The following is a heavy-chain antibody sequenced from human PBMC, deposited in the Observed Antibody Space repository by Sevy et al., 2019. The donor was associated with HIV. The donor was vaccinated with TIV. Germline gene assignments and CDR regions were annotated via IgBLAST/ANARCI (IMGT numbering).Heavy chain of an antibody. J-gene: IGHJ5*02. CDR1: GGSVSSGSYY. D-gene: IGHD6-6*01. CDR3: ARGIAARRNGFDP. CDR2: IYYSGST. Sequence: SETLSLTCTVSGGSVSSGSYYWSWIRQPPGKGLEWIGYIYYSGSTNYNPSLKSRVTISVDTSKNQFSLKLSSVTAADTAVYYCARGIAARRNGFDPWGQGTLVTVSS. V-gene: IGHV4-61*01.